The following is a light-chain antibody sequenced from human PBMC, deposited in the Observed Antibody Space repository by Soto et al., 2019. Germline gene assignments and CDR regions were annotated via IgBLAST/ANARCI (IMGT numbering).Light chain of an antibody. Sequence: DMQMTQSPSSLSASVGDRVTITCRPSQTIDNYLNWYQHKPGKAPKLLIYGASTLQSWVSSRFTGNASGTDFTLHIDKLPAEDFANYYRQQTYTVPFAFGQGTKLEI. CDR1: QTIDNY. J-gene: IGKJ2*01. CDR3: QQTYTVPFA. CDR2: GAS. V-gene: IGKV1-39*01.